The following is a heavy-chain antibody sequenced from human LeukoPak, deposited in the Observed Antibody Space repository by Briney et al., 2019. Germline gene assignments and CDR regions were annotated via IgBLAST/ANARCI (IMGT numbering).Heavy chain of an antibody. J-gene: IGHJ4*02. V-gene: IGHV4-59*08. CDR2: IYYSGST. CDR1: GGSISSYY. CDR3: ARHTRLSPYYFDY. Sequence: SETLSLTCTVSGGSISSYYWSWIRQPPGKGLEWIGYIYYSGSTNYNPSLKSRVTISVDTSKNQFSLKLSSVTAADTAVYYCARHTRLSPYYFDYWGQGTLVTVSS.